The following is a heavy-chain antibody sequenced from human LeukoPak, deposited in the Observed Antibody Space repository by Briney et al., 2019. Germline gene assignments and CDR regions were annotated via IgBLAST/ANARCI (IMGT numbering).Heavy chain of an antibody. Sequence: PGGSLRLSCAASGFTFSSYAMSWVRQAPGKGLEWVSAISGSGGSTYYADSVKGRFTISRDNSKNTLYLQMNSLRAEDTAVYYCAKSYGSGSYYSPDYWGQGTLVTVSS. D-gene: IGHD3-10*01. CDR1: GFTFSSYA. CDR2: ISGSGGST. CDR3: AKSYGSGSYYSPDY. V-gene: IGHV3-23*01. J-gene: IGHJ4*02.